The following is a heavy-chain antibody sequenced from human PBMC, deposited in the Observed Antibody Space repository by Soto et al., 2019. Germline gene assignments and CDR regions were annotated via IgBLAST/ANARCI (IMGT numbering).Heavy chain of an antibody. CDR1: GGSVNTAGYS. J-gene: IGHJ3*02. V-gene: IGHV4-30-2*01. D-gene: IGHD3-22*01. CDR2: IYHSGSA. Sequence: LYLTCAVSGGSVNTAGYSWSWIRHPPGKCLGWIGYIYHSGSAYYNPSLKSRVTISLDRSNNHFSLKLISVTAADTAVYYCARVPIYYDSSGYYHYGTFDIWGQGTMVTVSS. CDR3: ARVPIYYDSSGYYHYGTFDI.